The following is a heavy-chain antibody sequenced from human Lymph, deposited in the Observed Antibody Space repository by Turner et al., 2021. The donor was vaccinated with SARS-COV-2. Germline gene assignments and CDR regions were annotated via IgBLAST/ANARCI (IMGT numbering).Heavy chain of an antibody. CDR3: ATLKSNWKILTGRYYFDF. D-gene: IGHD1-1*01. Sequence: QVQLVQSGAEVKTPGASVKVSCKVSGYTLTELSIHWVRQAPGKGREWMGGFDPEDGETIYAQKFQGRVTMTEDTSTDTAYMELSSLRSEDTAVYYCATLKSNWKILTGRYYFDFWGQGTLVTVSS. J-gene: IGHJ4*02. CDR1: GYTLTELS. CDR2: FDPEDGET. V-gene: IGHV1-24*01.